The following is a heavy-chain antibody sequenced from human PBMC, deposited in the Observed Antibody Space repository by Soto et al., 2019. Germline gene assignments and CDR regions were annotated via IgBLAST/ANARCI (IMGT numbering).Heavy chain of an antibody. CDR1: GGTFSSYT. CDR2: IIPILGIA. D-gene: IGHD2-15*01. CDR3: ARVRIREVVANYWFDP. V-gene: IGHV1-69*02. J-gene: IGHJ5*02. Sequence: QVQLVQSGAEVKKPGSSVKVSCKASGGTFSSYTISWVRQAPGQGLEWMGRIIPILGIANYAQKFQGRVTITADKSTSTAYMELSRLRAEDTAVYYCARVRIREVVANYWFDPWGQGTLVTVSS.